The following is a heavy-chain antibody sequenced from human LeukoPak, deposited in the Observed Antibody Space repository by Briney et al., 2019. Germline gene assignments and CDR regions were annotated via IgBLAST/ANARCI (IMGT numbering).Heavy chain of an antibody. V-gene: IGHV1-3*01. J-gene: IGHJ5*02. CDR3: ARYVRIAAAGGLDP. CDR2: INAGNGNT. CDR1: GYTFTSYG. Sequence: ASVKVSCKASGYTFTSYGISWVRQAPGQRLEWMGWINAGNGNTKYSQKFQGRVTITRDTSASTAYMELSSLRSEDTAVYYCARYVRIAAAGGLDPWGQGTLVTVSS. D-gene: IGHD6-13*01.